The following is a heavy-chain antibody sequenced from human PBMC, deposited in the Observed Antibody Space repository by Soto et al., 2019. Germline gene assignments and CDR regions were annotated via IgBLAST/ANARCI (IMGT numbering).Heavy chain of an antibody. CDR1: GFTFSSYG. CDR3: ARHDSGSSPPYYYYGMDV. D-gene: IGHD6-6*01. J-gene: IGHJ6*02. Sequence: PGGSLRLSCAASGFTFSSYGMHWVRQAPGKGLEWVAVIWYDGSNKYYADSVKGRFTISRDNSKNTLYLQMNSLRAEDTAVYYCARHDSGSSPPYYYYGMDVWGQGTTVTVSS. V-gene: IGHV3-33*01. CDR2: IWYDGSNK.